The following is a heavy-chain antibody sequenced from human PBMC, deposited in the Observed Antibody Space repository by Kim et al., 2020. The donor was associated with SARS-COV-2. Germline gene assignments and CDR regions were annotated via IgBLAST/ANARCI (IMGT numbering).Heavy chain of an antibody. CDR1: GGSISSTTHY. J-gene: IGHJ4*02. CDR2: IYYTGTT. CDR3: ARHGDGYTGEPGLDY. D-gene: IGHD5-18*01. Sequence: SETLSLTCTVSGGSISSTTHYWAWIRQRPGKGPEWIGSIYYTGTTHYNPSLQSRFTISVDTSKSQFSLKLTSVTAADTAVYYCARHGDGYTGEPGLDYWGQGTLFTVSS. V-gene: IGHV4-39*01.